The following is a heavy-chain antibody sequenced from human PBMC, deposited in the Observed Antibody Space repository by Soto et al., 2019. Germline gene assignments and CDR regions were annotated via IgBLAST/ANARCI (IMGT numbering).Heavy chain of an antibody. Sequence: QVQLQQWCAGLLKPSETLSLTCAVYGGSFSGYYWSWIRQPPGKGLEWIGEINHSGSTNYNPSLKSRVTISVDTSKNQLSLKLSSVTAADTAVYYCARGDYDYIWGSYRTDAFDIWGQGTMVTVSS. J-gene: IGHJ3*02. D-gene: IGHD3-16*02. CDR3: ARGDYDYIWGSYRTDAFDI. CDR1: GGSFSGYY. V-gene: IGHV4-34*01. CDR2: INHSGST.